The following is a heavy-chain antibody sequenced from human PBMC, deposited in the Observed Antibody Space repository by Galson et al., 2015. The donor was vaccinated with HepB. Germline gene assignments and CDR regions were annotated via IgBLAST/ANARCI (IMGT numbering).Heavy chain of an antibody. CDR3: ARAPIKWFGAVYFDY. CDR2: TYYRSKWYN. Sequence: CAISEDSVSSNSAAWNWIRQSPSRGLEWLGRTYYRSKWYNDYAVSVKSRITINPDTSKNQFSLQLNSVTPEDTAVYYCARAPIKWFGAVYFDYWDQGTLVTVSS. D-gene: IGHD3-10*01. CDR1: EDSVSSNSAA. J-gene: IGHJ4*02. V-gene: IGHV6-1*01.